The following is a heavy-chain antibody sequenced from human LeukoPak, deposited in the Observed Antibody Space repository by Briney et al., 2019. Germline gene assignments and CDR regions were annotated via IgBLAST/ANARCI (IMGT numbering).Heavy chain of an antibody. D-gene: IGHD3-10*01. Sequence: SVNVSCKASGYTFSAFHIHWVRLAPGQGPEGMGWVNPNSGDTNYAQRFRGRVTMTRDTSINTAYMELSSLRSDDTAVYYCARSNYYGSQSEYWGQGTLVAVSS. J-gene: IGHJ4*01. V-gene: IGHV1-2*02. CDR3: ARSNYYGSQSEY. CDR1: GYTFSAFH. CDR2: VNPNSGDT.